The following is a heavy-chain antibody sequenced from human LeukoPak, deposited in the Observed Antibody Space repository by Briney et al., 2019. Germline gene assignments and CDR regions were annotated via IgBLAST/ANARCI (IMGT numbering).Heavy chain of an antibody. CDR1: GFTFSGSA. J-gene: IGHJ4*02. Sequence: QPGGSLKLSCAASGFTFSGSAMHWVRQASGKGLEWVGRIRSKANGYATAYAASVKGRFTISRDDSKNTAYLQMNSLKTEDTAVYYCTTGCSSTSCDIDYWGQGTLVTVSS. CDR2: IRSKANGYAT. D-gene: IGHD2-2*01. CDR3: TTGCSSTSCDIDY. V-gene: IGHV3-73*01.